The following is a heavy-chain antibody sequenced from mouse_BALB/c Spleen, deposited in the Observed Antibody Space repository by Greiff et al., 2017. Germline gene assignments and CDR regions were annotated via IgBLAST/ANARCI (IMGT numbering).Heavy chain of an antibody. Sequence: EVQRVESGGGLVQPGGSLKLSCAASGFTFSSYGMSWVRQTPDKRLELVATINSNGGSTYYPDSVKGRFTISRDNAKNTLYLQMSSLKSEDTAMYYCARRTGSDYFDYWGQGTTLTVSS. CDR3: ARRTGSDYFDY. V-gene: IGHV5-6-3*01. J-gene: IGHJ2*01. CDR2: INSNGGST. CDR1: GFTFSSYG. D-gene: IGHD4-1*01.